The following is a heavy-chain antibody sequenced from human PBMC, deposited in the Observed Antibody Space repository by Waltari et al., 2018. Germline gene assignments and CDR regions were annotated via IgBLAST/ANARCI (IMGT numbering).Heavy chain of an antibody. J-gene: IGHJ2*01. CDR2: FYHSGTT. D-gene: IGHD1-26*01. CDR3: ARGSFDSDSYFDV. Sequence: QVQLQESGPGLGKPSETLSLNCAVSGYPISSGYYWGWIRQPPGKGLEWIGSFYHSGTTYYSPSLKSRVTISVDTSKNQFSLKVTSLTAADTAIYYCARGSFDSDSYFDVWGRGTLVTVSS. V-gene: IGHV4-38-2*01. CDR1: GYPISSGYY.